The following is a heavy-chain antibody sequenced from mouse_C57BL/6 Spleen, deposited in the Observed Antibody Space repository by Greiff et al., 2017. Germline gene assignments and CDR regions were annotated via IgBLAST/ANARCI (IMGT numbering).Heavy chain of an antibody. J-gene: IGHJ3*01. D-gene: IGHD3-2*02. CDR2: IDPSDSYT. Sequence: VQLQQPGAELVKPGASVKLSCKASGYTFTSYWMQWVKQRPGQGLEWIGEIDPSDSYTNYNQKFKGKATLTVDTSSSTAYMQLSSLTSEDSAVYYCAAVDSSGSLFAYWGQGTLVTVSA. CDR3: AAVDSSGSLFAY. CDR1: GYTFTSYW. V-gene: IGHV1-50*01.